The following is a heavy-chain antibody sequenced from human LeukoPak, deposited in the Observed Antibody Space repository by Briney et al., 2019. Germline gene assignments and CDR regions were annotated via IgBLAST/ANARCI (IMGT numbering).Heavy chain of an antibody. CDR3: AREPTYSSSWHTTCDY. CDR1: GFTFSSYN. D-gene: IGHD6-13*01. CDR2: ISLSTTSI. Sequence: HPGGSLGLSCAASGFTFSSYNMNWVRQAPGKGLEWVSYISLSTTSIYYADSVKGRFTISRDNAKNSLYLQMNSLGAEDTAVYYCAREPTYSSSWHTTCDYWGQGTLVTVSS. V-gene: IGHV3-48*04. J-gene: IGHJ4*02.